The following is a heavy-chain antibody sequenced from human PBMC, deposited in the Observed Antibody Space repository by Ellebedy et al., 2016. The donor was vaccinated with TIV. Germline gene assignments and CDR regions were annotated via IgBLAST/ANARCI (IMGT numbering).Heavy chain of an antibody. CDR2: ISFSSTYM. Sequence: PGGSLRLSCAASGFTFSSYFMNWVRQAPGKGLEWVSSISFSSTYMYYADSVKGRFTISRDNAKNSLFLQMNTLRAEDTAVYYCARAIDFCSGGSCYPYYFDYWGQGTLVTVSS. V-gene: IGHV3-21*03. CDR1: GFTFSSYF. J-gene: IGHJ4*02. D-gene: IGHD2-15*01. CDR3: ARAIDFCSGGSCYPYYFDY.